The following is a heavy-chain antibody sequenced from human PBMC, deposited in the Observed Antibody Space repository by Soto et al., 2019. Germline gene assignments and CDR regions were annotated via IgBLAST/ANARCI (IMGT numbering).Heavy chain of an antibody. D-gene: IGHD6-19*01. J-gene: IGHJ5*02. CDR1: GYTFTSYY. CDR2: INPSGGST. Sequence: ASVKVSCKASGYTFTSYYMHWVRQAPGQGLEWMGIINPSGGSTSYAQKFQGRVTMTRDTSTSTVYMELSSLRSEDTAVYYCARDRRTGYSSGGNLNDQYNWFDPWGQGTLVTVSS. CDR3: ARDRRTGYSSGGNLNDQYNWFDP. V-gene: IGHV1-46*01.